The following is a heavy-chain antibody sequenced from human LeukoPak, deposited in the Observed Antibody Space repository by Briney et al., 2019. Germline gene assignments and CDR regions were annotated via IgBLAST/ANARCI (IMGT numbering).Heavy chain of an antibody. CDR2: ISYDVSNK. V-gene: IGHV3-30*04. J-gene: IGHJ4*02. Sequence: GGSLRLSCAASGFTFSSYAMHWVRQAPGKGLEWVAVISYDVSNKYYADSVKGRFTISRDNSKNTLYLQMNSLRAEDTAVYYCARWGGQYDFWSGYYSSDYWGQGTLVTVSS. CDR3: ARWGGQYDFWSGYYSSDY. D-gene: IGHD3-3*01. CDR1: GFTFSSYA.